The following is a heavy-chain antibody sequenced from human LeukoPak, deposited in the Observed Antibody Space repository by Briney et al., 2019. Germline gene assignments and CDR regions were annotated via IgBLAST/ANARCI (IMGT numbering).Heavy chain of an antibody. CDR2: INWNGGST. D-gene: IGHD3-22*01. Sequence: GGSLRLSCAASGFTFDDYGMSWVRQAPGKGLEWVSGINWNGGSTGYADSVKGRFTISRDNAKNSLYLQMNSLRAEDTALYYCARGLTYYDSSGYFPWDYFDYGGQGTLVTVSS. V-gene: IGHV3-20*04. J-gene: IGHJ4*02. CDR3: ARGLTYYDSSGYFPWDYFDY. CDR1: GFTFDDYG.